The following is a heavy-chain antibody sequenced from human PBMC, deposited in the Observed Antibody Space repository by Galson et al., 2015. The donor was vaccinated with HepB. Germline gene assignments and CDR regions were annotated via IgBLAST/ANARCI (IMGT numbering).Heavy chain of an antibody. J-gene: IGHJ4*02. D-gene: IGHD3-16*01. Sequence: SLRLSCAASGFTFSAYPMHWVRQAPGKGLEWVSVISYDGGNHYYADSVNGRFTISRDNSKHTLYLQMNSLRPEDTAVFYCARDSMITFGGVPGGYWGQGTLVTVSS. CDR2: ISYDGGNH. V-gene: IGHV3-30-3*01. CDR3: ARDSMITFGGVPGGY. CDR1: GFTFSAYP.